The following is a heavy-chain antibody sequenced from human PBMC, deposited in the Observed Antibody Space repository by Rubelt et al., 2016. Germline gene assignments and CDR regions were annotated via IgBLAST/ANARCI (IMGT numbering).Heavy chain of an antibody. Sequence: IGRIYTSGSTNYNPSLKSRVTMSVDTSKNHFSLKLSSVTAADTAVYYCARRGSGSTFDYWGQGTLVTVSS. D-gene: IGHD6-19*01. CDR2: IYTSGST. V-gene: IGHV4-4*07. CDR3: ARRGSGSTFDY. J-gene: IGHJ4*02.